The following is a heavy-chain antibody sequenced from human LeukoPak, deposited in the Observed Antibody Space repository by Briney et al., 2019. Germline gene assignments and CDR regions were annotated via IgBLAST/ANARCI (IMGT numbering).Heavy chain of an antibody. CDR1: GGSISSYY. J-gene: IGHJ4*02. V-gene: IGHV4-59*01. CDR2: IYYSGST. D-gene: IGHD2-21*02. Sequence: KPSETLSLTCTVSGGSISSYYWSWIRQPPGKGLEWIGYIYYSGSTNYNPSLKSRVTISVDTSKNQFSLKLSSVTAADTAVYYCARTPSTCGGDCYPDYWGQGTLVTVSS. CDR3: ARTPSTCGGDCYPDY.